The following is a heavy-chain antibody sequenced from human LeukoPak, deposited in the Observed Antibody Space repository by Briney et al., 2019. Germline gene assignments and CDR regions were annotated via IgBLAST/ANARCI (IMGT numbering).Heavy chain of an antibody. CDR2: INYSGMS. Sequence: SETLSLTCAVYGESFDGLYWNWIRQSPGKGLEWIGEINYSGMSDYNPARKSRVAISADSSKRQFSLDLTSVTAADTAVYYCAIRLATSRLATATTWFDPWGQGTLVSVSS. D-gene: IGHD3-9*01. CDR3: AIRLATSRLATATTWFDP. V-gene: IGHV4-34*01. CDR1: GESFDGLY. J-gene: IGHJ5*02.